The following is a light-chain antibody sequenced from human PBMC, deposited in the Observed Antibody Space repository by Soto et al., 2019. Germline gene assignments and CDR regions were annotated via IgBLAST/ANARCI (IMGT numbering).Light chain of an antibody. CDR2: DAS. J-gene: IGKJ3*01. CDR3: QQYENFSPT. Sequence: QMTQSPSTLSASVGDRVTITCRASQSIDTWLAWYQQKPGKAPRLLIYDASDLESGVPSRLSGSGSGTEFTLTINGLQTDDIATYYCQQYENFSPTFGPGTKVAIK. CDR1: QSIDTW. V-gene: IGKV1-5*01.